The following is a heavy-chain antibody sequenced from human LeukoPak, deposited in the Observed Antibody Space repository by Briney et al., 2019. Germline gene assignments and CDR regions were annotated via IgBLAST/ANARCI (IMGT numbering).Heavy chain of an antibody. J-gene: IGHJ4*02. CDR1: GFTFSNYW. CDR2: IKSDGSRT. CDR3: ARELPFDY. Sequence: GGSLRLSCAASGFTFSNYWMHWVRQAPGKGLVWVSRIKSDGSRTDYADSVKGRFTISRDNAKNTLYLQMNSLRAEDTAVYYCARELPFDYWGQGTLVTVSP. V-gene: IGHV3-74*01. D-gene: IGHD2-15*01.